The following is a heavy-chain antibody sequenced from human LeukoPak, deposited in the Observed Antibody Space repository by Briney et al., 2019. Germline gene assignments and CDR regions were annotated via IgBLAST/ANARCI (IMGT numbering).Heavy chain of an antibody. CDR2: IYPGDSDN. J-gene: IGHJ6*04. CDR3: ARETPSVGMDV. V-gene: IGHV5-51*01. Sequence: ESLKISFKGSGYRFTSYWIGWVRQMPGKGLEWMGIIYPGDSDNRYSPSFQGQVTISADKSISTAYLQWSSLRASDTAMYYCARETPSVGMDVWGKGTTVTVSS. CDR1: GYRFTSYW.